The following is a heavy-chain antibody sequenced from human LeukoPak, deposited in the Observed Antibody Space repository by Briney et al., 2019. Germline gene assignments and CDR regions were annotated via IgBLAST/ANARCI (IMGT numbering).Heavy chain of an antibody. Sequence: GASVKVSYKASGGTFSSYAISWMRQAPGQGLEWMGRIIPILGITSYAQKFQDRVTITADKSTSTAYMELSSLRSEDTAVYYCARDPSPGYYDSSGYYYRSGDAFDIWGQGTMVTVSS. J-gene: IGHJ3*02. CDR3: ARDPSPGYYDSSGYYYRSGDAFDI. D-gene: IGHD3-22*01. V-gene: IGHV1-69*04. CDR2: IIPILGIT. CDR1: GGTFSSYA.